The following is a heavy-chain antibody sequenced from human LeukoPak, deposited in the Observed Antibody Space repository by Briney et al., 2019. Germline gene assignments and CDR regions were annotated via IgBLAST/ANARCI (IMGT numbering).Heavy chain of an antibody. Sequence: PSETLSLTCAVYGGSFSGYYWGGIRQPPGKGLEWIGSIYYSGSTYYNPSLKSRVTISVDTSKNQFSLKLSSVTAADTAVYYCARDRPRGYNYVEPDAFDIWGRGTMVTVSS. V-gene: IGHV4-34*01. CDR2: IYYSGST. D-gene: IGHD5-18*01. J-gene: IGHJ3*02. CDR3: ARDRPRGYNYVEPDAFDI. CDR1: GGSFSGYY.